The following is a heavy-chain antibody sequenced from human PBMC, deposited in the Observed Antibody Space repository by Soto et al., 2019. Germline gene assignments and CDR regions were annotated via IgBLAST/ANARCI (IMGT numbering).Heavy chain of an antibody. Sequence: QVQLVQSGAEVKEPGASLKVSCKPSGYTFTAYYIHWVRQAPGQGLEWMGWINPNSGGTSYAQKFQGWVTMTRDTSINTAYMELSRLRSDDTAIYYCARQFGGIAVAGTTVDWYFDLWGRGTLVTFSS. CDR2: INPNSGGT. CDR3: ARQFGGIAVAGTTVDWYFDL. V-gene: IGHV1-2*04. D-gene: IGHD6-19*01. J-gene: IGHJ2*01. CDR1: GYTFTAYY.